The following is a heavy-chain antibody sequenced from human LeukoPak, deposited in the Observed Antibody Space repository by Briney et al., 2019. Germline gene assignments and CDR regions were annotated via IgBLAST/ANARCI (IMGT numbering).Heavy chain of an antibody. CDR3: AKAGANWFDP. J-gene: IGHJ5*02. CDR2: ISRSGDNT. Sequence: GSLRLSCAASGFTFSGYAMSWVRQAPGKGLQWVSTISRSGDNTYYADSVKGRFTISRDNSKNTLYVQMNNLRAEDTAIYYCAKAGANWFDPWGQGTLVTVSS. V-gene: IGHV3-23*01. CDR1: GFTFSGYA. D-gene: IGHD3-10*01.